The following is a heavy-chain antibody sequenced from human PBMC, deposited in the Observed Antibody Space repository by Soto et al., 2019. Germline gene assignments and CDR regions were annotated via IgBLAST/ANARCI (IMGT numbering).Heavy chain of an antibody. Sequence: QVQLVQCGAAVKKPGASVKVSCKASGSTFTGFYIHWVRQAPGQGHEWMGWINPNSGGTNYAKKFQGRVTMASDPSLNAGHSELSGLRADDSAAYYFGKSGIRQQYDYGSWDPWGQGTLVIFSA. D-gene: IGHD3-10*01. CDR3: GKSGIRQQYDYGSWDP. J-gene: IGHJ5*02. CDR1: GSTFTGFY. CDR2: INPNSGGT. V-gene: IGHV1-2*02.